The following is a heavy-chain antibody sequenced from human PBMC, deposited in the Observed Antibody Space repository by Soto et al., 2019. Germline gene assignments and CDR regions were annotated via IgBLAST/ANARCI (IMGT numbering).Heavy chain of an antibody. Sequence: QVQLVQSGAEVKKPGSSVKFSCKASGGTFSSYAISWVRQAPGQGLEWMGGIIPIFGTANYAQKFQGRVTLTADKSTSTAYMELSSLRSEDTAVYYCATPKAAAGTNTRGPYYYGMDVWGQGTTVTVSS. D-gene: IGHD6-13*01. CDR2: IIPIFGTA. V-gene: IGHV1-69*06. CDR3: ATPKAAAGTNTRGPYYYGMDV. CDR1: GGTFSSYA. J-gene: IGHJ6*02.